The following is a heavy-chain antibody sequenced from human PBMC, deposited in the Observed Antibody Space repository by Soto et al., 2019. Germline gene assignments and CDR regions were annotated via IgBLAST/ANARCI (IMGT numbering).Heavy chain of an antibody. Sequence: QVHLVESGGGVVQPGRSLRLSCAASGFTFSNYGMHWVRQAPGKGLEWVAVISYDGNNIYYADSVKGRFTISRDNSKNTLFLQMNSLRAEDTAVYFCAKDINWTQDFYYYGLGVWGQGTTVKVSS. CDR3: AKDINWTQDFYYYGLGV. D-gene: IGHD1-1*01. J-gene: IGHJ6*02. CDR1: GFTFSNYG. CDR2: ISYDGNNI. V-gene: IGHV3-30*18.